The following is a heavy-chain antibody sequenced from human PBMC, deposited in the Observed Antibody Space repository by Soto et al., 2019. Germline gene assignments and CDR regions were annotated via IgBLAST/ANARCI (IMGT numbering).Heavy chain of an antibody. CDR1: GGTFSSYA. Sequence: SVKVSCKASGGTFSSYAISWVRQAPGQGLEWMGGIIPIFGTANYAQKFQGRVTITADKSTSTAYMELSSLRSEDTAVYYCARRGTGHTDDFDYWGQGTLVTVSS. J-gene: IGHJ4*02. V-gene: IGHV1-69*06. CDR3: ARRGTGHTDDFDY. CDR2: IIPIFGTA. D-gene: IGHD1-1*01.